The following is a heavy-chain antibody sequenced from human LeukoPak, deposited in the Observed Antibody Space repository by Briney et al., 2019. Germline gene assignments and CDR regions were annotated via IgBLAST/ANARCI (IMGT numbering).Heavy chain of an antibody. D-gene: IGHD3-10*01. Sequence: GGSLRLSCAASGFTFSDYYMSWIRQAPGKGLEWVSYISSSGSTIYYADSVKGRFTISRDNAKNSLYLQMNSLRAEDTAVYYCARGAITMVRGVIPHPYNWFDPWGQGTLVTVSS. V-gene: IGHV3-11*04. CDR2: ISSSGSTI. CDR1: GFTFSDYY. CDR3: ARGAITMVRGVIPHPYNWFDP. J-gene: IGHJ5*02.